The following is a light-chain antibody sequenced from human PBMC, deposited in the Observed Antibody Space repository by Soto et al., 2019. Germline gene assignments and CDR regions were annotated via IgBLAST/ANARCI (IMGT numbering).Light chain of an antibody. J-gene: IGLJ1*01. Sequence: QSALTQPASVSGSPGQSITISCTGTSSDVGGYNYVSWYQQYPGKAPKLMIYGVTNRPSGVSNRFSGSKTGNTASLTISGLQAEDVAYYYCFSHRSGDSHVFGTGTKLTVL. CDR3: FSHRSGDSHV. V-gene: IGLV2-14*01. CDR1: SSDVGGYNY. CDR2: GVT.